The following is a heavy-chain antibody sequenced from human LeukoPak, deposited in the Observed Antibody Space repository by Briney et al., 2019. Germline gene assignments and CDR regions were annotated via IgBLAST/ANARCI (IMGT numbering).Heavy chain of an antibody. Sequence: ASVKVSCKASGYTFTSYGISWGRQAPGQRLEWMGGISVYNGNTNYAQKLQGRVTMTTDTSTSTAYMDLRSLGSDDTAVYYCARLEFAGTHYFDYWGQGTLVTVSS. D-gene: IGHD1-1*01. CDR3: ARLEFAGTHYFDY. CDR1: GYTFTSYG. V-gene: IGHV1-18*01. CDR2: ISVYNGNT. J-gene: IGHJ4*02.